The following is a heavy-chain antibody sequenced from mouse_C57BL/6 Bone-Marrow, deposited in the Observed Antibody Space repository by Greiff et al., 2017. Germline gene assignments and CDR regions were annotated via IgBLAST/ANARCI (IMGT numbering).Heavy chain of an antibody. Sequence: QVQLQQPGAELVKPGASVKLSCKASGYTFTSYWMNWVKQRPGRGLEWIGRIYPNSGGTKYNEKFKSKATLTVDKPSSTAYMQLSSLTSEDSAVYYCAIQDYYGKLVDYWGKGTTLTVSS. CDR3: AIQDYYGKLVDY. CDR2: IYPNSGGT. CDR1: GYTFTSYW. D-gene: IGHD1-1*01. V-gene: IGHV1-72*01. J-gene: IGHJ2*01.